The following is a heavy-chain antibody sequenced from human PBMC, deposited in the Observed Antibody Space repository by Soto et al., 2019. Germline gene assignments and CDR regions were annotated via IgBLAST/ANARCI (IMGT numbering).Heavy chain of an antibody. Sequence: QLQLQESGPGLVKPSETLSLTCTVSGGSISSSSYYWGWIRQPPGKGLEWIGSSYYCGSTYYNPSLKSRVTISVDTSKTQFSLSLSSVTAADTAVYYCAMYSSSFNYYYGMDVWGQGTTVTVSS. CDR3: AMYSSSFNYYYGMDV. CDR2: SYYCGST. CDR1: GGSISSSSYY. J-gene: IGHJ6*02. V-gene: IGHV4-39*01. D-gene: IGHD6-6*01.